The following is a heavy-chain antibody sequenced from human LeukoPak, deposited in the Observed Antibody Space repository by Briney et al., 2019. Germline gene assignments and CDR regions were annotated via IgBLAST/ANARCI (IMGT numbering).Heavy chain of an antibody. Sequence: GGSLRLSCAASGFTFSSYAMHWVRQAPGTGLEWVAVISYDGSNKYYADSVKGRFTISRDNSKNTLYLQMNSLRAEDTAVYYCARGANYDFWSGANWFDPWGQGTLVTVSS. V-gene: IGHV3-30*04. D-gene: IGHD3-3*01. CDR2: ISYDGSNK. CDR3: ARGANYDFWSGANWFDP. CDR1: GFTFSSYA. J-gene: IGHJ5*02.